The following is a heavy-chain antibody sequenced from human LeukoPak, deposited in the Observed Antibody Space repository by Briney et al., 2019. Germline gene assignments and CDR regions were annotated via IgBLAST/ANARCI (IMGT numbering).Heavy chain of an antibody. Sequence: GGSLRLSCAASGFTVNNNYMSWVRQAPGRGLEWVSVIYSGGYTYYAGSVKGRFTISRDNSKNTLYLQMNSLRAEDTAVYYCAKSFNPTPFVVVPAATGYWGQGTLVTVSS. J-gene: IGHJ4*02. V-gene: IGHV3-53*01. CDR2: IYSGGYT. CDR1: GFTVNNNY. CDR3: AKSFNPTPFVVVPAATGY. D-gene: IGHD2-2*01.